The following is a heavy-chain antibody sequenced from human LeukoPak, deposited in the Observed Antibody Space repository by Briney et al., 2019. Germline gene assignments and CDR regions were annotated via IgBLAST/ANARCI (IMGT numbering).Heavy chain of an antibody. J-gene: IGHJ1*01. D-gene: IGHD1/OR15-1a*01. CDR2: ISYDGSNK. CDR3: AKETRSEYAEYFQH. Sequence: GGSLRLSCAASGFTLTKYGMHWVRQAPGKGLEWVAVISYDGSNKYYADSVKGRFTISRDNSKNTLYLQMNSLRAEDTAVYYCAKETRSEYAEYFQHWGQGTLVTVSS. CDR1: GFTLTKYG. V-gene: IGHV3-30*18.